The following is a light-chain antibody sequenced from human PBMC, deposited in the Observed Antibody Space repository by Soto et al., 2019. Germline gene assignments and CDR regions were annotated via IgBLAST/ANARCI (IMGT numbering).Light chain of an antibody. CDR2: GAS. V-gene: IGKV3-15*01. J-gene: IGKJ1*01. CDR1: QSVSSN. CDR3: QKYNNWPPWT. Sequence: IVMTQSPATLSVFSGEGDTLSRSSSQSVSSNLAWYQQKPGQAHRLLIYGASNRATGIPDRFSGSGSGTEFTLTISSLKSEDFAVYYCQKYNNWPPWTGGHGTKVDIK.